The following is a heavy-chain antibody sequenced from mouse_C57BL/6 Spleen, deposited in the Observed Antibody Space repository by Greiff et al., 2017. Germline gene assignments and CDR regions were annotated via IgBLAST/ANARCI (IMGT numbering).Heavy chain of an antibody. V-gene: IGHV6-3*01. D-gene: IGHD3-3*01. CDR2: IRLKSDNYAT. Sequence: DVMLVESGGGLVQPGGSMKLSCVASGFTFSNYWMNWVRQSPEKGLEWVAQIRLKSDNYATHYAESVKGRFTITSDYSKSSVYLQMNNVRAEDTRIYYCTGGRDDWGQGTTLTVSS. CDR3: TGGRDD. CDR1: GFTFSNYW. J-gene: IGHJ2*01.